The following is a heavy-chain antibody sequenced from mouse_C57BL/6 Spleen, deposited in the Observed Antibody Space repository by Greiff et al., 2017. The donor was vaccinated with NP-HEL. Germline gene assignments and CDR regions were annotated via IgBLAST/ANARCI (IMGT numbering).Heavy chain of an antibody. CDR3: ARDDSSSYPDWYCEV. J-gene: IGHJ1*03. CDR2: INPNNGGT. CDR1: GYTFTDYN. V-gene: IGHV1-18*01. D-gene: IGHD1-1*01. Sequence: EVQLQQSGPELVKPGASVKIPCKASGYTFTDYNMDWVKQSHGKSLEWIGDINPNNGGTIYNQKFKGKATLTVDKSSSTAYMELRSLTSEDTAVYYCARDDSSSYPDWYCEVGGTGTTVTVSS.